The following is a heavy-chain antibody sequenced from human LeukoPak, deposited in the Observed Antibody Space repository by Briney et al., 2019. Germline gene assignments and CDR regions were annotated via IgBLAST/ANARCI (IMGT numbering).Heavy chain of an antibody. D-gene: IGHD2-2*01. CDR1: GGPFSSYA. CDR3: EKKMVPAAYYGLDV. Sequence: SVTVSCKASGGPFSSYAINWVRQAPGQGLEWVGRIIPILGLLYTAQKFKGRITITADTSTRTAYMEVSSLTSEDTAIYYCEKKMVPAAYYGLDVWGQGTTVTVSS. CDR2: IIPILGLL. J-gene: IGHJ6*02. V-gene: IGHV1-69*04.